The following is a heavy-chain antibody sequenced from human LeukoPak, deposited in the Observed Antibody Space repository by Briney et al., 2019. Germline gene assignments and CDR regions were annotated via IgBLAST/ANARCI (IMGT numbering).Heavy chain of an antibody. V-gene: IGHV3-33*06. CDR3: AKSMGPYMIDYYFDY. CDR2: IWYDGSNK. D-gene: IGHD3-22*01. Sequence: GGSLRLSCAASGFTFSSYGMHWVRQAPGKGLEWVAVIWYDGSNKYYADSVKGRFTISRDNSKNTLHLQMNSLRAEDTAVYYCAKSMGPYMIDYYFDYWGQGTLVTVSS. J-gene: IGHJ4*02. CDR1: GFTFSSYG.